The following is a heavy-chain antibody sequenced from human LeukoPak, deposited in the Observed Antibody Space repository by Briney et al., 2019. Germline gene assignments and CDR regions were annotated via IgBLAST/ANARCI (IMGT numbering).Heavy chain of an antibody. V-gene: IGHV3-23*01. CDR2: ISGSGGST. J-gene: IGHJ4*02. Sequence: GGFLRLSCAASGFTFSSYAMAWVRQTPGKGLEWVSSISGSGGSTNYADSVKDHFTISRDNSKNTLYVQMDSLRVEDSAVYYCAKLPVMGSGYFDSSGYFDYWGQGALVIVSS. CDR1: GFTFSSYA. D-gene: IGHD3-22*01. CDR3: AKLPVMGSGYFDSSGYFDY.